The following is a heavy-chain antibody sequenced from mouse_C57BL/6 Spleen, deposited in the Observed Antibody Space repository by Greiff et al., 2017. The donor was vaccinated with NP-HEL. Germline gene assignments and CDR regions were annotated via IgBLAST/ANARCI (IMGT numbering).Heavy chain of an antibody. V-gene: IGHV1-11*01. D-gene: IGHD1-1*01. CDR3: GRSHYGSSYEDAMDY. CDR1: GYTFTDYI. CDR2: IYPVSGET. Sequence: VQLHQSGAELASPGASVTLSCKASGYTFTDYIMNWVKKRPGQGLEWIGRIYPVSGETNYNQKFMGKATFSVDRSSSTVYMVLNSLTSEDPAVYYCGRSHYGSSYEDAMDYWGKGTSVTVSS. J-gene: IGHJ4*01.